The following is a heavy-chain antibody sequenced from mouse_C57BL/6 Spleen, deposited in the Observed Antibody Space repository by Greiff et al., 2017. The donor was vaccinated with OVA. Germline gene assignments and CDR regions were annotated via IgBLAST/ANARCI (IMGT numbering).Heavy chain of an antibody. CDR2: IDPSDSYT. CDR1: GYTFTSYW. V-gene: IGHV1-69*01. CDR3: ARYGKNAMDY. D-gene: IGHD2-1*01. J-gene: IGHJ4*01. Sequence: QVQLQQPGAELVKPGASVKLSCKASGYTFTSYWMHWVKQRPGQGLEWIGEIDPSDSYTNYNQKFKGKSTLTVDKSSSTAYMQLSSLTSEDSAVYYCARYGKNAMDYWGQGTSVTVSS.